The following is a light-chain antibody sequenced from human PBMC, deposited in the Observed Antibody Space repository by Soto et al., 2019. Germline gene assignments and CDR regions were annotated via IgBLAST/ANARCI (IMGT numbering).Light chain of an antibody. CDR1: SSXIGAGYD. CDR3: QSYDSSLRGV. V-gene: IGLV1-40*01. CDR2: GNS. Sequence: QSVXTQPPSVSGXXXXRVXXXXXGSSSXIGAGYDVHWYQQLPGTAPKLLIYGNSNRPSGVPDRFSGSKSGTSASLAITGLQAEDEADYYCQSYDSSLRGVFGGGTKLTVL. J-gene: IGLJ3*02.